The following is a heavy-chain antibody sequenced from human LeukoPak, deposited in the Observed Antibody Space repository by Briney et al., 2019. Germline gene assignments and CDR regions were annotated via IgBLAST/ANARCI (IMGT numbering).Heavy chain of an antibody. J-gene: IGHJ6*03. V-gene: IGHV3-23*01. CDR1: GFTFSRYG. Sequence: GGSLRLSCAASGFTFSRYGMSWVRQAPGKGLEWGSAISGSGGSTYYADSVKCRFTISRDNSNNTLYPQMNSTRAEDTAVSYCAKGGQSFRKSFYYYYIDVWGKGTTVTISS. CDR2: ISGSGGST. CDR3: AKGGQSFRKSFYYYYIDV. D-gene: IGHD1-14*01.